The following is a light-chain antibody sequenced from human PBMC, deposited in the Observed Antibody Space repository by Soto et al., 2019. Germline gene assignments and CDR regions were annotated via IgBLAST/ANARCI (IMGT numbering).Light chain of an antibody. Sequence: IQMTQSPATLSASIVDRFTITFLASESIGSYVNWFQQKSGKAPRLLIYSASILQNGVPSTFSGGGSGTYFTLTISSLQPEDIATYYCQQSYNTPRTFGQGTKVDIK. CDR2: SAS. V-gene: IGKV1-39*01. CDR1: ESIGSY. CDR3: QQSYNTPRT. J-gene: IGKJ1*01.